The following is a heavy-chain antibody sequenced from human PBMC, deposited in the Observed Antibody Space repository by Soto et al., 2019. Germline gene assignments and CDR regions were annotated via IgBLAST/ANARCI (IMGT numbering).Heavy chain of an antibody. Sequence: GGSLRISCAASGFTLSYYWMQWARQAPGKGLEWVSRVSSEGSTTIYADSVKGRFTVSRDNAKNTLYLQMDSLRAEDTAVYYCVREPVTTSYYWGPGPLVSVSS. CDR2: VSSEGSTT. V-gene: IGHV3-74*01. CDR1: GFTLSYYW. CDR3: VREPVTTSYY. J-gene: IGHJ4*02. D-gene: IGHD4-17*01.